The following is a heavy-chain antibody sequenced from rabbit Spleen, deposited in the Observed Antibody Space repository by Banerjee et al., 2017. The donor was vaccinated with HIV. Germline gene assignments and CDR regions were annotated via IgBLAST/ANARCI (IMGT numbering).Heavy chain of an antibody. V-gene: IGHV1S45*01. CDR1: GIDFSSSYW. J-gene: IGHJ4*01. CDR3: VRGASSSGYYSL. D-gene: IGHD1-1*01. Sequence: QEQLVEYGGDLVQPEGSLTLTCKASGIDFSSSYWICWVRQAPGKGLEWIACIVTGSSGSTYYASWAKGRFTISKTSSTTVTLQMTRLTAADTATYFCVRGASSSGYYSLWGPGTLVTVS. CDR2: IVTGSSGST.